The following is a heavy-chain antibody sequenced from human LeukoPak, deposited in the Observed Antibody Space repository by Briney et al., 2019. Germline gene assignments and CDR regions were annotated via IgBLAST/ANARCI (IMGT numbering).Heavy chain of an antibody. CDR1: GYTFTSYG. CDR3: ARVQLERWPDY. CDR2: ISAYNGNT. V-gene: IGHV1-18*04. D-gene: IGHD1-1*01. Sequence: ASVRVSCKASGYTFTSYGISWVRQAPGQVLEWMGWISAYNGNTNYAQKLQGRVTMTTDTSTSTAYMELRSLRSDDTAVYYCARVQLERWPDYWGQGTLVTVSS. J-gene: IGHJ4*02.